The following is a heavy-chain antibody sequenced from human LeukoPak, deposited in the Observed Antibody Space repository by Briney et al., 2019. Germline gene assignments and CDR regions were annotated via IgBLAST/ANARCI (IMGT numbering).Heavy chain of an antibody. V-gene: IGHV3-30*02. CDR1: GFTFSSYG. J-gene: IGHJ4*02. CDR2: IRYDGSNK. CDR3: ARRAGAYSHPYDY. Sequence: GGSLRLSCAASGFTFSSYGMHWVRQAPGKGLEWVAFIRYDGSNKYYADSVKGRFTISRDNSKNTLYLQINSLRAEDTAVYYCARRAGAYSHPYDYWGQGTLVTVSS. D-gene: IGHD4/OR15-4a*01.